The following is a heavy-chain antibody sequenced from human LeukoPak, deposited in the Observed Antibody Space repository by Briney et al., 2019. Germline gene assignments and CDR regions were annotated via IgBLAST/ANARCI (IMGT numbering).Heavy chain of an antibody. CDR3: AKVRKIHCSSTSCYGFDY. CDR1: GFTFSSYA. CDR2: ISGSGGST. Sequence: GGSLRLSCAASGFTFSSYAMSWVRQAPGKGLEWVSAISGSGGSTYYADSVKGRFTISRDNSKNTLYLQMNSLRAEDTAVYYCAKVRKIHCSSTSCYGFDYWGQGTLVTVSS. D-gene: IGHD2-2*01. V-gene: IGHV3-23*01. J-gene: IGHJ4*02.